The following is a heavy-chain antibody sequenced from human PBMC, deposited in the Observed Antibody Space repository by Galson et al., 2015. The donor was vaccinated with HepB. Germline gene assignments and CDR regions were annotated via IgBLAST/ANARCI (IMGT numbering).Heavy chain of an antibody. J-gene: IGHJ5*02. CDR3: ARQRQSIAVAGTWSWFDP. Sequence: SVKVSCKASGYTFTGYYMHWVRQAPGQGLEWMGRINPNSGGTNYAQKFQGRVTMTRDTSISTAYMELSRLRSDDTAVYYCARQRQSIAVAGTWSWFDPWGQGTLVTVSS. CDR2: INPNSGGT. CDR1: GYTFTGYY. D-gene: IGHD6-19*01. V-gene: IGHV1-2*06.